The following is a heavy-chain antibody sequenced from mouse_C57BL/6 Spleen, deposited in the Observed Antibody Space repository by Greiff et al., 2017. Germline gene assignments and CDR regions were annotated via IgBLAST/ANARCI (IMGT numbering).Heavy chain of an antibody. V-gene: IGHV3-6*01. D-gene: IGHD2-1*01. Sequence: EVQLQESGPGLVKPSQSLSLSCSVTGYSFTSGYYWNWIRQFPGNKLEWMGYINYDGSTNYNPSLKNRISITRDTSKNQFFLKLNSLTTEDTATYYCARGGYGNYETWFAYWGQGTLVTVSA. CDR3: ARGGYGNYETWFAY. CDR2: INYDGST. J-gene: IGHJ3*01. CDR1: GYSFTSGYY.